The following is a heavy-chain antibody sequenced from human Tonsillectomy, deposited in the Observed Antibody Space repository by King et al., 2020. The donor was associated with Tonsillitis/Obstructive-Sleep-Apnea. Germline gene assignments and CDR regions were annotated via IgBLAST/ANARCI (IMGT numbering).Heavy chain of an antibody. CDR3: AKSVGSIVGAALDY. CDR2: ISWNSGCI. CDR1: GFIFDDYA. V-gene: IGHV3-9*01. D-gene: IGHD1-26*01. J-gene: IGHJ4*02. Sequence: VQLVESGGGLVQPGRSLRLSCAASGFIFDDYAIHWVRQAPGKGLEWVSGISWNSGCIAYADSVKGRFTISRDNAKNSLFLQMDSQRAEDTALYYCAKSVGSIVGAALDYWGQGTLVTVSS.